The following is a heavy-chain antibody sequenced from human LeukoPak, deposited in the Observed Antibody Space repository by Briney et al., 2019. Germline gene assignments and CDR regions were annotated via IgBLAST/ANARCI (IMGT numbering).Heavy chain of an antibody. CDR2: INSGGSRT. J-gene: IGHJ4*02. Sequence: GGSLRLSCAASGFTFSDYWMHWLRQVPGKGLVWVSRINSGGSRTTYADSVKGRFTISRDNAKNTLYLQMDGLRAEDTGVYYCARSNQADDYWGQGTLVTVSS. CDR3: ARSNQADDY. CDR1: GFTFSDYW. D-gene: IGHD1-14*01. V-gene: IGHV3-74*01.